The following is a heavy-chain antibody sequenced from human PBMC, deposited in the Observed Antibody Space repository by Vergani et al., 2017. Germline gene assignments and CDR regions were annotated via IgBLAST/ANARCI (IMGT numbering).Heavy chain of an antibody. CDR2: IYPGDSDT. CDR3: ARRGYCSSTSCYTGNWFEP. V-gene: IGHV5-51*01. CDR1: GSSFTSYW. J-gene: IGHJ5*02. D-gene: IGHD2-2*02. Sequence: EVQLVQSGAEVKKPGESLKISCKGSGSSFTSYWIGWVRQMPGQGLEWMWIIYPGDSDTSYSPSFQGQVTISADKSISTAYLQWSSLKASDTAMYYCARRGYCSSTSCYTGNWFEPWGQGTLVTVSS.